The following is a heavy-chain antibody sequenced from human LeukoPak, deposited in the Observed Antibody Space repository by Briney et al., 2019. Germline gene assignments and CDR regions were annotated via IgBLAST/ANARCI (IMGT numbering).Heavy chain of an antibody. Sequence: SETLSLTCDVSGGSIDSTNWWNWVRQPPGKGLEWIGEIHHDGRINYNPSLKSRVTLSVDKSKNQFSLRLNSVTAADTAMYYCVRSHDHLWGNYPDYWGQGTLVTVSS. CDR2: IHHDGRI. CDR3: VRSHDHLWGNYPDY. V-gene: IGHV4/OR15-8*01. D-gene: IGHD3-16*02. CDR1: GGSIDSTNW. J-gene: IGHJ4*02.